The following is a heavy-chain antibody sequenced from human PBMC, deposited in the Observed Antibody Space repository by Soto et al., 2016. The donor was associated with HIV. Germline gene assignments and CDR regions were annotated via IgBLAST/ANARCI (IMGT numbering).Heavy chain of an antibody. CDR1: KLTVSDNY. Sequence: EVQLVETGGGVVQPGGSLRLSCAVSKLTVSDNYMSWVRQAPGKGLEWVSILYAGGSTDYTDSVKGRFKISRDDSKNILYLQMNSLRAEDTAVYYCARDRSYYDSRGXGAFDIVGPRDNG. CDR3: ARDRSYYDSRGXGAFDI. CDR2: LYAGGST. D-gene: IGHD3-10*01. J-gene: IGHJ3*02. V-gene: IGHV3-53*02.